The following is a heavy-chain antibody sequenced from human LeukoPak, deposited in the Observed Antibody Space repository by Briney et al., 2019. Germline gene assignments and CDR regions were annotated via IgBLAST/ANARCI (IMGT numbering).Heavy chain of an antibody. CDR2: IYSGGST. Sequence: PGGSVRLFCAASGFTVSSNYMSWVRQAPGKGLEWVSVIYSGGSTYYADSVKGRFTISRDNSKNTLYLQMNSLRAEDTAVYYCARALGRSFDYWGQGTLVTVSS. V-gene: IGHV3-53*01. D-gene: IGHD3-16*01. J-gene: IGHJ4*02. CDR1: GFTVSSNY. CDR3: ARALGRSFDY.